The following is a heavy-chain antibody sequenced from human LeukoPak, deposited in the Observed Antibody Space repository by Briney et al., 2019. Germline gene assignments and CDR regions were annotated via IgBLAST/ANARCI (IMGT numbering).Heavy chain of an antibody. D-gene: IGHD3-22*01. CDR1: GYTFSSYS. CDR3: VRLRRNSDTSGFYYYYDF. CDR2: ISVRSNYI. V-gene: IGHV3-21*01. J-gene: IGHJ4*02. Sequence: GGSLRLSCVASGYTFSSYSINWVRQAPGKGLEWVSSISVRSNYIYYADSVRGRFSISRDDARDSLYLQMNSLRAEDTAVYYCVRLRRNSDTSGFYYYYDFWGQGTLVTVSP.